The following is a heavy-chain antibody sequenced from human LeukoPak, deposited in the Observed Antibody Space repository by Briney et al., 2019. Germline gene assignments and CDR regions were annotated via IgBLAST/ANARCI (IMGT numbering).Heavy chain of an antibody. V-gene: IGHV1-3*01. CDR3: ARLVGYCSSTSCYPPYFDY. D-gene: IGHD2-2*01. Sequence: ASVKVSCKASGYTFTSYAMHWVRQAPGQRLEWMGWINAGNGNTKYSQKFQGRVTITRDTSASTAYMELSSLRSEDTAVYYCARLVGYCSSTSCYPPYFDYWGQGTLVTVSS. CDR2: INAGNGNT. CDR1: GYTFTSYA. J-gene: IGHJ4*02.